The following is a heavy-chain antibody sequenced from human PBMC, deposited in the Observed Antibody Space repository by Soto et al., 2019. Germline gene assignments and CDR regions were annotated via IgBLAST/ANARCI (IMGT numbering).Heavy chain of an antibody. CDR3: AREKVFSTWGPPKNTWFDP. J-gene: IGHJ5*02. CDR1: GVSISDSGYY. Sequence: PSETLSLTCSVSGVSISDSGYYWNWIRQHPGKGLERLGYIYYSGTTRYNPSLRSRLTISIDTSKNHFSLRPTSVTAADTAVYYCAREKVFSTWGPPKNTWFDPWGQGTRVTVSS. CDR2: IYYSGTT. V-gene: IGHV4-31*03. D-gene: IGHD6-13*01.